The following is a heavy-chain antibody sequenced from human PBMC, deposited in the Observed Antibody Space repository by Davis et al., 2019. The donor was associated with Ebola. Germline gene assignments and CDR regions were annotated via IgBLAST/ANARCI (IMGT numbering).Heavy chain of an antibody. CDR2: IIPIFGTA. Sequence: SVKVSCKASGGTFSSYAISWVRQAPGQGLEWMGGIIPIFGTANYAQKFQGRVTITADKSTSTAYMELSSLRSEDTAVYYCARGLLHDYGDQKNYYYYYGMDVWGQGTTVTVSS. CDR1: GGTFSSYA. V-gene: IGHV1-69*06. CDR3: ARGLLHDYGDQKNYYYYYGMDV. J-gene: IGHJ6*02. D-gene: IGHD4-17*01.